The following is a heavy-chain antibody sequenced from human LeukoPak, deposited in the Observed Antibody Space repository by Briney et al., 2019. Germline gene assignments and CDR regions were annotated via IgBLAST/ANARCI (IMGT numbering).Heavy chain of an antibody. CDR3: AKVMGEKTGGRIAVAGMIDY. CDR1: GFTFSSYA. CDR2: ISGSGGST. Sequence: GGSLRLSCAASGFTFSSYAMSWVRQAPGKGLEWVSAISGSGGSTYYADSVKGRFTISRDNSKNTLDLKMNSLRAEATAVYCCAKVMGEKTGGRIAVAGMIDYWGQGTLVIAS. J-gene: IGHJ4*02. V-gene: IGHV3-23*01. D-gene: IGHD6-19*01.